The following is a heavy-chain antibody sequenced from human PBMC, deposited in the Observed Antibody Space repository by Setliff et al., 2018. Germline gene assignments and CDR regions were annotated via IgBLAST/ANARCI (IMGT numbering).Heavy chain of an antibody. J-gene: IGHJ3*02. Sequence: ASVKVSCKASGYTFTSYGISWVRQAPGQGLEWMGWISAYNGNTNYAQKLQGRVTMTTDTSTSTAYMELRSLRSDDTAVYYCARDLDYQYYYDSSGRDACDIWGQGTMVTVSS. D-gene: IGHD3-22*01. CDR3: ARDLDYQYYYDSSGRDACDI. V-gene: IGHV1-18*01. CDR2: ISAYNGNT. CDR1: GYTFTSYG.